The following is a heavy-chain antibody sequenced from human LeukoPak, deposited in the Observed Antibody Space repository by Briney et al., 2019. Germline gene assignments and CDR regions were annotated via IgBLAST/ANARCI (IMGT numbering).Heavy chain of an antibody. Sequence: GESLKISCKGSGYSFTSYWIGWVRQMPGKGLEWMGIIYPGDSDTRYSPSFQGLVTISADKSIGTAYLQWSSLKASDTAMYYCARLYGSGSYTRGWFDPWGQGTLVTVSS. CDR3: ARLYGSGSYTRGWFDP. CDR1: GYSFTSYW. D-gene: IGHD3-10*01. J-gene: IGHJ5*02. CDR2: IYPGDSDT. V-gene: IGHV5-51*01.